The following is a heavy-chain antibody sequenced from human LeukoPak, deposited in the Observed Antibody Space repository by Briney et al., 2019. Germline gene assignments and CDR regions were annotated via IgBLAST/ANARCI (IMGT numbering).Heavy chain of an antibody. V-gene: IGHV4-39*07. CDR1: GGSISGSSYY. J-gene: IGHJ5*02. Sequence: SETLSLTCTVSGGSISGSSYYWGWIRQPPGKGLEWIGSIYYSGSTNYNPSLKSRVTISVDTSKNQFSLKLSSVTAADTAVYYCARGTYSSSSRWFDPWGQGTLVTVSS. CDR2: IYYSGST. CDR3: ARGTYSSSSRWFDP. D-gene: IGHD6-6*01.